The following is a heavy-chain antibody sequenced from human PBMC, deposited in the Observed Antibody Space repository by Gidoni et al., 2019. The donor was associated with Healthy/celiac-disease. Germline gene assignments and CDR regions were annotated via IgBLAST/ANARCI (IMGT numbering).Heavy chain of an antibody. D-gene: IGHD1-26*01. V-gene: IGHV3-30*18. CDR3: AKQRVGATPYYFDY. Sequence: VAVISYEGSKKYYADSVKGRFTISRDNSKNTLYLQMNSLRAEDTAVYYCAKQRVGATPYYFDYWGQGTLVTVSS. CDR2: ISYEGSKK. J-gene: IGHJ4*02.